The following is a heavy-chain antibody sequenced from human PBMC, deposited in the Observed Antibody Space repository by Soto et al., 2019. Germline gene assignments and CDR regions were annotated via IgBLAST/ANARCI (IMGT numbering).Heavy chain of an antibody. CDR1: CGYTINYY. CDR2: IYYSGST. V-gene: IGHV4-59*12. Sequence: SETLPLTYTVSCGYTINYYWSCILKPTGKGLEWIGYIYYSGSTNYNPSLKSRVTISVDTSKNQFSLKLTSVTAADTAVYYCARDKITGLFDYWGQGTLVTVYS. CDR3: ARDKITGLFDY. D-gene: IGHD2-8*02. J-gene: IGHJ4*02.